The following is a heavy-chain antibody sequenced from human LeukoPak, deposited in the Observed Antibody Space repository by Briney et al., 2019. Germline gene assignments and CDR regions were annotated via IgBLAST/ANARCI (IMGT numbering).Heavy chain of an antibody. D-gene: IGHD4-17*01. CDR2: IWYDGSSK. CDR3: ARDLYGDAAH. Sequence: QTGGSLRLSCVASGFIFGDYWMRWVRQAPGKGLEWVAVIWYDGSSKYYADSVKGRFTISRDNSKNTLYLQMNSLRAEDTAVYYCARDLYGDAAHWGQGTLVTVSS. J-gene: IGHJ4*02. CDR1: GFIFGDYW. V-gene: IGHV3-33*08.